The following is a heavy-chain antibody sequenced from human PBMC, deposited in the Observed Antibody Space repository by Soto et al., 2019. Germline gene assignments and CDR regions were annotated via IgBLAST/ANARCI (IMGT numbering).Heavy chain of an antibody. D-gene: IGHD4-17*01. Sequence: EVQLVESGGGLVQPRGSLKISCAASGFTFSGSAMHWVRQAAGKGLEWVGRIRSKANSYATAYAASVKGRFTISRDDSKNTAYLQMNSLKTEDTAVYYCTAEGLVSTVTTGYDYWGQGTLVTVSS. CDR3: TAEGLVSTVTTGYDY. J-gene: IGHJ4*02. CDR2: IRSKANSYAT. CDR1: GFTFSGSA. V-gene: IGHV3-73*01.